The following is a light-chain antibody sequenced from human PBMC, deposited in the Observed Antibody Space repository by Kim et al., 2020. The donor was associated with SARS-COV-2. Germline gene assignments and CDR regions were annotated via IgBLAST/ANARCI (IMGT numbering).Light chain of an antibody. V-gene: IGKV3-15*01. CDR3: QQYNNWPYT. J-gene: IGKJ2*01. CDR2: GAS. CDR1: QSVSSN. Sequence: SVSPGERATRSCRASQSVSSNLAWYQQTPGQAPRLLIYGASTRATGIPARFSGTGSGTEFTLTISSLQSEDFAVYYCQQYNNWPYTFGQGTKLEIK.